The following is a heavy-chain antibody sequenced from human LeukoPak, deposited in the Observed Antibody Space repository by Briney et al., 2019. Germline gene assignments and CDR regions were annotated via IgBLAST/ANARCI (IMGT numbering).Heavy chain of an antibody. J-gene: IGHJ5*02. CDR2: INTDGRTT. CDR1: GSPFNNYW. Sequence: PGGSLRLSCAASGSPFNNYWMHWVRQAPGKGLVWVSSINTDGRTTRYAASVQGRFTISRDNAKNTLYLQMNSLRDDDTAVYYCARAGASGWYAAGWFDPWGQGTLVTVSS. D-gene: IGHD6-19*01. V-gene: IGHV3-74*01. CDR3: ARAGASGWYAAGWFDP.